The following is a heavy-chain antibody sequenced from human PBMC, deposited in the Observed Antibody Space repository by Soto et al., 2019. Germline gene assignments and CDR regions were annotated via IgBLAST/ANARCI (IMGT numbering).Heavy chain of an antibody. Sequence: GGSLRLSCTASGFILISYGIHWVRQAPGKGLEWVAIISYDGSNKYYADSVKGRFTISRDNSKNTLFLQMNGLRADDTAVYYCVKDLSNPPPAYGMDVWGQGTTVTVSS. CDR2: ISYDGSNK. V-gene: IGHV3-30*18. CDR3: VKDLSNPPPAYGMDV. J-gene: IGHJ6*02. CDR1: GFILISYG.